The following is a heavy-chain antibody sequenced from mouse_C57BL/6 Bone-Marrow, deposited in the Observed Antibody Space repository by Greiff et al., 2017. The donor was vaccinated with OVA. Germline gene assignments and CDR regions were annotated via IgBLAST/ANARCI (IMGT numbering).Heavy chain of an antibody. Sequence: EVQGVESGGDLVKPGGSLKLSCAASGFTFSSYGMSWVRQTPDKRLEWVATISSGGSYTYYPDSVKGRFTISRDNAKNTLYLQMSSLKSEDTAMYYCARHGDGNYYYAMDYWGQGTSVTVSS. J-gene: IGHJ4*01. CDR3: ARHGDGNYYYAMDY. CDR1: GFTFSSYG. D-gene: IGHD2-1*01. CDR2: ISSGGSYT. V-gene: IGHV5-6*01.